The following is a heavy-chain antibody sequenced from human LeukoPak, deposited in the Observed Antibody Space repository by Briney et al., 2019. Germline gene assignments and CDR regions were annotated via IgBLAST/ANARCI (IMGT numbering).Heavy chain of an antibody. CDR3: ARDPGSGWGNYFDY. Sequence: SVKVSCKASGGTFSSYAISWVRQAPGQGLEWMGRIIPILGIANYAQKFQGRVTITADKSTSTAYMELSSLRSDDTAVYYCARDPGSGWGNYFDYWGQGTLVTVSS. V-gene: IGHV1-69*04. CDR1: GGTFSSYA. D-gene: IGHD6-19*01. J-gene: IGHJ4*02. CDR2: IIPILGIA.